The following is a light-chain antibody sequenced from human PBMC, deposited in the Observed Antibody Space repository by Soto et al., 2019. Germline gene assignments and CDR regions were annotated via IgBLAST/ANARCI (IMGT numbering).Light chain of an antibody. Sequence: DIQMTQSPSTLSASVGDRVTITCRASQSISSWLAWYQQKPGKAPKLLIYDASSLESGVPSRFSGSGSGTEFTLTISSLQSDDFATYYCQQYNSYSPVTFGQGTKVYIK. J-gene: IGKJ1*01. CDR2: DAS. CDR3: QQYNSYSPVT. V-gene: IGKV1-5*01. CDR1: QSISSW.